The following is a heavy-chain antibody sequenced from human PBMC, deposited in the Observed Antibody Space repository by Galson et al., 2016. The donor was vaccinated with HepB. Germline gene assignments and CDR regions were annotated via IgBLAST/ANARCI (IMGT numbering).Heavy chain of an antibody. CDR2: ISWNSGRI. J-gene: IGHJ4*02. Sequence: SLRLSCAFSGFTFDDYAFHWVRQVPGKGLEWVSGISWNSGRIGYADSVKGRFTISRDNAKNSLYLQMNSLRAEDTAVYYCARDPGGYGFIDSWGQGTLVTVSS. CDR1: GFTFDDYA. V-gene: IGHV3-9*01. CDR3: ARDPGGYGFIDS. D-gene: IGHD5-12*01.